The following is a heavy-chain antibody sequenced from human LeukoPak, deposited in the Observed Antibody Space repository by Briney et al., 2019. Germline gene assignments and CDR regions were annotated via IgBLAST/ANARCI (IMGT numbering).Heavy chain of an antibody. CDR2: INHSGST. V-gene: IGHV4-34*01. D-gene: IGHD5-12*01. CDR1: GESFSGYY. J-gene: IGHJ4*02. CDR3: ARGYSGYDPFDY. Sequence: SETLSLTCAVYGESFSGYYWSWIRQPPGKGLEWIGEINHSGSTNYNPSLKSRVTISVDTSKNQFSLKLSSVTAADTAVYYCARGYSGYDPFDYWGQGTLVTVSS.